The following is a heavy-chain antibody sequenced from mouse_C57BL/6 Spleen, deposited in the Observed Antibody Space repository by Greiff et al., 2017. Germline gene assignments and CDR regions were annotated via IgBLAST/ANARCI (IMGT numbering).Heavy chain of an antibody. Sequence: QVQLQQPGAELVKPGASVKVSCKASGYTFTSYWMHWVKQRPGQGLEWIGRIHPSDSDTNYNQKFKGKATLTVDKSSSTAYMQLSILISEDSAVYYCAILLLLRPYAMDYWGQGTSVTVSS. D-gene: IGHD1-1*01. J-gene: IGHJ4*01. CDR3: AILLLLRPYAMDY. CDR2: IHPSDSDT. V-gene: IGHV1-74*01. CDR1: GYTFTSYW.